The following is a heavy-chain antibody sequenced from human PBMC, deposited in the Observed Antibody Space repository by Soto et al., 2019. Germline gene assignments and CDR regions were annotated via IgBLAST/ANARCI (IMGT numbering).Heavy chain of an antibody. CDR3: TYSSSWYYFDY. J-gene: IGHJ4*02. Sequence: SETLSLTCTVSGGSISNYYWTWIRQPPGKGLELIGYIYYSGGTNYNPSLKSRVTISGDTSKNQFSLKLSSVTAADTAVYYCTYSSSWYYFDYWGQTTLVTV. CDR1: GGSISNYY. V-gene: IGHV4-59*01. D-gene: IGHD6-13*01. CDR2: IYYSGGT.